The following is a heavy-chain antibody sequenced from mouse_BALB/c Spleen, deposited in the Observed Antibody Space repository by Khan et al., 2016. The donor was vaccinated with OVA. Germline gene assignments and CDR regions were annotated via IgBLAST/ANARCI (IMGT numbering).Heavy chain of an antibody. J-gene: IGHJ3*01. V-gene: IGHV14-1*02. CDR2: IDPENGDP. D-gene: IGHD1-1*01. Sequence: VQLQQSGAELVRPGALVKLSCKPSGFNIKDYYIHWVKQRPEQGLEWTGWIDPENGDPIYDPRFQGKAIITADTSSNTAYLQLSSLASEDTAVYYCARSGYFAWFTYWGQGTLVTVSA. CDR1: GFNIKDYY. CDR3: ARSGYFAWFTY.